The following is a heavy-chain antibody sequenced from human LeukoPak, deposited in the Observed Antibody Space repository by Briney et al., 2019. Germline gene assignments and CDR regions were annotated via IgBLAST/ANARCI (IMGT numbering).Heavy chain of an antibody. Sequence: ASVKVSCKASGYTFTGYYMHWVRQAPGQGLEWMGWINPNSGGTNYAQKFQGRVTLTTDTSTSTAYMELRSLRSDDTAVYYCARVSGTYGSGSYRPRNWFDPWGQGTLVTVSS. CDR2: INPNSGGT. CDR3: ARVSGTYGSGSYRPRNWFDP. CDR1: GYTFTGYY. D-gene: IGHD3-10*01. V-gene: IGHV1-2*02. J-gene: IGHJ5*02.